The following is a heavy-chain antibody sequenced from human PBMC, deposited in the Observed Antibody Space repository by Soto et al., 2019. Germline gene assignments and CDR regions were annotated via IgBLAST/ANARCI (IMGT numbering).Heavy chain of an antibody. D-gene: IGHD2-21*02. CDR3: KKQKGDSRTYNGRDV. J-gene: IGHJ6*02. Sequence: PSQTLSLTCAISGDSVSSNSAAWNWIRQSPSRGLEWLGRAYYRSQWYYDSAVSVRSRITVIPDTSKNQFSLQLNSVTPEDTAVYYCKKQKGDSRTYNGRDVGGQGTRVTVPS. CDR2: AYYRSQWYY. CDR1: GDSVSSNSAA. V-gene: IGHV6-1*01.